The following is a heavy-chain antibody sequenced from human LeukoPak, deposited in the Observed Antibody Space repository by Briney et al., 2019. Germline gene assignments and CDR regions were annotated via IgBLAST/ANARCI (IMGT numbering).Heavy chain of an antibody. CDR1: VYTFTSYY. CDR2: INPSGAST. Sequence: ASVKVSCKASVYTFTSYYMHWVRQAPGQGLEGMGVINPSGASTNYAQKFQGRVTMTRDTSTSTVYMELSSLRSEDTAVYYCATRNAMDYDFWSGPTDYWGQGTLVTVSS. V-gene: IGHV1-46*01. CDR3: ATRNAMDYDFWSGPTDY. J-gene: IGHJ4*02. D-gene: IGHD3-3*01.